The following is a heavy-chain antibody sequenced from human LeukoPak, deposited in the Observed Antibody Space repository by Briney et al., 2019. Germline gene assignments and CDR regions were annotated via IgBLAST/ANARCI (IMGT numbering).Heavy chain of an antibody. CDR1: GFTFSSYS. J-gene: IGHJ4*02. CDR3: ARDRTYYDFWSGLGY. D-gene: IGHD3-3*01. CDR2: ISRSSSTI. V-gene: IGHV3-48*01. Sequence: GGSLRLSCAASGFTFSSYSMNWVRQAPGRGLEWVSYISRSSSTIYYADSVKGRFTISRDNAKNSLYLQMNSLRAEDTAVYYCARDRTYYDFWSGLGYWGQGTLVTVSS.